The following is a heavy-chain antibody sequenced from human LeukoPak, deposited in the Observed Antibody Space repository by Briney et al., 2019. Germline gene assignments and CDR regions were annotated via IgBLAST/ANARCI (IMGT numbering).Heavy chain of an antibody. Sequence: GGSLRLSCAASGFTFSSYEMNWVRQAPGKGLEWVSYISSSGSIIYYADSVKGRFTISRDNAKNSLYLQMNSLRAEDTAVYYCARDQLLAPYYYYGMDVWGQGTTVTVSS. D-gene: IGHD2-2*01. V-gene: IGHV3-48*03. J-gene: IGHJ6*02. CDR2: ISSSGSII. CDR1: GFTFSSYE. CDR3: ARDQLLAPYYYYGMDV.